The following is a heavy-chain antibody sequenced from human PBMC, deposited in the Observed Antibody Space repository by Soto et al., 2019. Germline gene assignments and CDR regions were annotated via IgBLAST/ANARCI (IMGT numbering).Heavy chain of an antibody. D-gene: IGHD3-3*01. CDR2: MNPNSGNT. V-gene: IGHV1-8*01. J-gene: IGHJ5*02. CDR3: LVSRYEWSGQHVDP. CDR1: GYTFTSYD. Sequence: ASVKVSCKASGYTFTSYDINWVRQATGQGLEWMGWMNPNSGNTGYAQKFQGRVTMTRNTSISTAYMELSSLRSEDTAGYYCLVSRYEWSGQHVDPWGQGTLVTVSS.